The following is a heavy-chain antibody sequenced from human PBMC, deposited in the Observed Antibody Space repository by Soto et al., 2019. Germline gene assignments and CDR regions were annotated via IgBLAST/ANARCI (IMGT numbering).Heavy chain of an antibody. D-gene: IGHD4-17*01. CDR2: LFYSGST. J-gene: IGHJ4*02. CDR3: AREWGDYLCDY. Sequence: SETLSITCTVSGGSISSSSYYWGWIRQTPGKGLEWIGSLFYSGSTYYNPSLTSRVTISVDTSKNQFSLKLCSVTAADTAVYYYAREWGDYLCDYWGQRTLVTVSS. CDR1: GGSISSSSYY. V-gene: IGHV4-39*02.